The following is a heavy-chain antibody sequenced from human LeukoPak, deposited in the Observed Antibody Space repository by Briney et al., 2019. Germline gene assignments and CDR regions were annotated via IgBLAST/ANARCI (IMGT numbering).Heavy chain of an antibody. J-gene: IGHJ4*02. CDR2: IYYSGST. CDR1: GGSISSYY. D-gene: IGHD5-12*01. V-gene: IGHV4-59*01. Sequence: PSETLSLTCTVSGGSISSYYWSWIRQPPGKGLEWIGYIYYSGSTNYNPSLKSRVTISVDTSKNQFSLKLSSVTAADTAVYYCARGYSGYDYGVFYWGQGTLVTVSS. CDR3: ARGYSGYDYGVFY.